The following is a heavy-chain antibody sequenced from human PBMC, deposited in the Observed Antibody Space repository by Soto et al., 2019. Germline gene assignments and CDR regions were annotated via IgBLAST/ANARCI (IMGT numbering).Heavy chain of an antibody. CDR3: ARAIPPIAACRLWYYYYGMDV. V-gene: IGHV1-8*01. Sequence: QVQLVQSGAEVKKPGASVKVSCKASGYTFTSYDINWLRQATGQGLEWMGWMNPNSGNTGYAQKFQGRVTMTRNTSISTAYMELSSLRSEDTAVYYCARAIPPIAACRLWYYYYGMDVWGQGTTVTVSS. CDR2: MNPNSGNT. J-gene: IGHJ6*02. CDR1: GYTFTSYD. D-gene: IGHD6-6*01.